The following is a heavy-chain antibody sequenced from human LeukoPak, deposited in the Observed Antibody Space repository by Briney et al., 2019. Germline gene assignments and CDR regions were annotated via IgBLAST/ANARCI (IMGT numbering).Heavy chain of an antibody. D-gene: IGHD3-3*01. J-gene: IGHJ3*02. CDR3: ARTHYDFWSGYSNDAFDI. CDR1: GYSISSGYY. V-gene: IGHV4-38-2*02. CDR2: IYHSGST. Sequence: SETLSLTCTVSGYSISSGYYWGWIRQPPGKGLEWIGSIYHSGSTYYNPSLKSRVTISVDTSKNQFSLKLSSVTAADTAVYYCARTHYDFWSGYSNDAFDIWGQGTMVTVSS.